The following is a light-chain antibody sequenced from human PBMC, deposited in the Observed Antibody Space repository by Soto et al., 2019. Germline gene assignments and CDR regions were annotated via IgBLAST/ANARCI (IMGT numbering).Light chain of an antibody. J-gene: IGKJ4*01. CDR2: DAS. CDR1: QSVSRY. Sequence: ETVLSQSPVTLSLSPGERATRSCRASQSVSRYLAWYQQKPGQAPRLLIYDASKRATGIPARFSGSGSGTDFTLTISGLEPEDFAVYYCQQRTNWPPTFGGGTKVEIK. V-gene: IGKV3-11*01. CDR3: QQRTNWPPT.